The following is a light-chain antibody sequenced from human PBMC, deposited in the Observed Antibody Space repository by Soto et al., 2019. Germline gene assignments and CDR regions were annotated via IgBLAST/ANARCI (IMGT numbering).Light chain of an antibody. CDR3: HQYGILPRT. V-gene: IGKV3-20*01. CDR1: QSVSSY. CDR2: GAS. J-gene: IGKJ1*01. Sequence: EILFTPSPGTLSLSPGERAPLSSRASQSVSSYLAWYQQKPGQAPRLLIYGASNRPTDIPDRFSGSGSGTDFSLTISRLEPEDFAVYYCHQYGILPRTFGQGTKVDIK.